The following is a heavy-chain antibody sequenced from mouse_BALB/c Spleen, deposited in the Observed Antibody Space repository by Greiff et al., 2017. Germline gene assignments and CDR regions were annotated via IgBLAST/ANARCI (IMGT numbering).Heavy chain of an antibody. Sequence: EVKLVESGGGLVKPGGSLKLSCAASGFTFSDYYMYWVRQTPEKRLEWVATISDGGSYTYYPDSVKGRFTISRDNAKNNLYLQMSSLKSEDTAMYYCAREGDALYYAMDYWGQGTSVTVSS. CDR1: GFTFSDYY. CDR2: ISDGGSYT. CDR3: AREGDALYYAMDY. V-gene: IGHV5-4*02. J-gene: IGHJ4*01.